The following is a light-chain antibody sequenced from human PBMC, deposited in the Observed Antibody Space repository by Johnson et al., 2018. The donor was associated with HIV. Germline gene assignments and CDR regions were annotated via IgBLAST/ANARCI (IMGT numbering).Light chain of an antibody. Sequence: QAVLTQPPSVSAAPGQTVTISCSGSYSNIGSNYVSWYQQLPGTAPKLLIYDNNKRPSGIPGRFSGSKSGPSAALGITGLQTGDEADYYCGTWESSLSAGYVFGTGTKVTVL. J-gene: IGLJ1*01. CDR1: YSNIGSNY. CDR2: DNN. CDR3: GTWESSLSAGYV. V-gene: IGLV1-51*01.